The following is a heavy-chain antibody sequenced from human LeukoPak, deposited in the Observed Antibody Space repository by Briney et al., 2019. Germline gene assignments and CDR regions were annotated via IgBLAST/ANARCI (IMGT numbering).Heavy chain of an antibody. CDR3: ARDSYYYDSSGNY. CDR1: GGTFSSYA. Sequence: ASVKVSCKASGGTFSSYAISWVRQAPGQGLEWMGGIIPIFGTANYAQKFQGRVTITADESTSTAYMELSSLRSEDTAVYYCARDSYYYDSSGNYWGQGTLVTVSS. CDR2: IIPIFGTA. V-gene: IGHV1-69*01. J-gene: IGHJ4*02. D-gene: IGHD3-22*01.